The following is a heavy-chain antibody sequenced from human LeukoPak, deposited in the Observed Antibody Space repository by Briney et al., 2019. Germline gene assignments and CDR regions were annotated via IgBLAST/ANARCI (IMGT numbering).Heavy chain of an antibody. CDR3: ARDLATTDFWSGYSDDY. V-gene: IGHV3-48*01. Sequence: GGSLRLSCAASGFTFSSYSMNWVRQAPGKGLEWVSYISSSSSTIYYADSVKGRFTISRDNAKNSLYLQMNSLRAEDTAVYYCARDLATTDFWSGYSDDYWGQGTLVTVSS. CDR2: ISSSSSTI. D-gene: IGHD3-3*01. J-gene: IGHJ4*02. CDR1: GFTFSSYS.